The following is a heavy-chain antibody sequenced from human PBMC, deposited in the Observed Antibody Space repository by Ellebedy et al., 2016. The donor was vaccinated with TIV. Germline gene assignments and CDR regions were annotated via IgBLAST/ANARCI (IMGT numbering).Heavy chain of an antibody. CDR1: GGSISSYY. CDR2: IYYSGST. Sequence: MPSETLSLTCTVSGGSISSYYWSWIRQPPGKGLEWIGYIYYSGSTNYNPSLKSRVTISVDTSKNQFSLKLSSVTAADTAVYYCARGYLGWPYDPFDYWGQGTLVTVSS. J-gene: IGHJ4*02. V-gene: IGHV4-59*01. CDR3: ARGYLGWPYDPFDY. D-gene: IGHD3-16*01.